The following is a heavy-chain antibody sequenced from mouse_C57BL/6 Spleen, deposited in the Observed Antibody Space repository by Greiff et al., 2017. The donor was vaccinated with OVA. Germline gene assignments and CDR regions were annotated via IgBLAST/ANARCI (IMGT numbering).Heavy chain of an antibody. J-gene: IGHJ4*01. CDR2: FYPGSGSI. Sequence: VKLMESGAELVKPGASVKLSCKASGYTFTEYTIHWVKQRSGQGLEWIGWFYPGSGSIKYNEKFKDKATLTADKSSSTVYMELSRLTSEYSAVYFCARHEGLSIYYDYGVGAMDYWGQGTSVTVSS. D-gene: IGHD2-4*01. CDR3: ARHEGLSIYYDYGVGAMDY. V-gene: IGHV1-62-2*01. CDR1: GYTFTEYT.